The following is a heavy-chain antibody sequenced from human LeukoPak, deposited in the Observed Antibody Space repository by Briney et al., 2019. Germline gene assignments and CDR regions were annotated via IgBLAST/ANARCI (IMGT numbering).Heavy chain of an antibody. D-gene: IGHD3-22*01. J-gene: IGHJ1*01. Sequence: PGGSLRLSCAASGFTVSSNYMSWVRQAPGKGPEWVSVIYSGGSTYYADSVKGRFTISRDNSKNTLYLQMNSLRAEDTAVYYCAREGYYDSSGYYLAEYFQHWGQGTLVTVSS. CDR1: GFTVSSNY. CDR2: IYSGGST. CDR3: AREGYYDSSGYYLAEYFQH. V-gene: IGHV3-53*01.